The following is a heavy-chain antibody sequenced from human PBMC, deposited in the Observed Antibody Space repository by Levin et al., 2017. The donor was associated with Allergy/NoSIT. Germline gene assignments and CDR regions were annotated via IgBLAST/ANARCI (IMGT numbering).Heavy chain of an antibody. CDR1: GGSINSGAYY. D-gene: IGHD4-17*01. Sequence: RSSETLSLTCTVSGGSINSGAYYWSWIRQHPGQGLEWIGYIFFNGNTYYKPSLKSRIIISIDTSKTRFSVRLTSVTAADTAVYYCARIGADYGEIDSWGQGTLVTVSA. CDR3: ARIGADYGEIDS. CDR2: IFFNGNT. J-gene: IGHJ5*01. V-gene: IGHV4-31*03.